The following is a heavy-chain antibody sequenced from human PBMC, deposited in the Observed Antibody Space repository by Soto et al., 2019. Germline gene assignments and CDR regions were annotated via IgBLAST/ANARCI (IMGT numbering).Heavy chain of an antibody. CDR2: IYYSGST. V-gene: IGHV4-59*01. CDR3: AREAPGGLDY. J-gene: IGHJ4*02. CDR1: GGSIMSYY. Sequence: SETLALTCTVSGGSIMSYYWSWIRQPPGKGLEWIGYIYYSGSTNYNPSLKSRVTISVDTSKNQFSLKLSSVTAADTAVYYCAREAPGGLDYWGQGTLVTVSS.